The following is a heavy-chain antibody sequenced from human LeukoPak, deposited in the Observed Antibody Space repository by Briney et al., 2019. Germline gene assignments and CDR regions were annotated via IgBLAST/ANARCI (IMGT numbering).Heavy chain of an antibody. V-gene: IGHV1-69*06. CDR3: ARDVYYYDSSGYSQIDAFDI. Sequence: SVKVSCKASVCTFSSYAISWVRQAPGQGLEWMGGIIPIFGTANYAQKFQGRVTITADKSTSTAYMELSSLRSEDTAVYYCARDVYYYDSSGYSQIDAFDIWGQGTMVTVSS. D-gene: IGHD3-22*01. CDR1: VCTFSSYA. J-gene: IGHJ3*02. CDR2: IIPIFGTA.